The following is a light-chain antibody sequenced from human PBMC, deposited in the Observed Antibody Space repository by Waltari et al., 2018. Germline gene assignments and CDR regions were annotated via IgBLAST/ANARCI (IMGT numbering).Light chain of an antibody. CDR3: QQSDRIPFT. V-gene: IGKV1-39*01. CDR2: VAS. J-gene: IGKJ3*01. CDR1: QSISIY. Sequence: DIQMTQSPSSLSASVGDRVTITCRASQSISIYLNWYQHKPGKAPTLLISVASTWQTGVPARFSGSGSGTDFTLTISELQPEDVATYYCQQSDRIPFTFGPGTKVEVK.